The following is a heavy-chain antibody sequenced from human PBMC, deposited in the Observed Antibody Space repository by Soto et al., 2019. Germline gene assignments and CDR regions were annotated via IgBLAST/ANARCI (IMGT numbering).Heavy chain of an antibody. CDR1: GGSISKSNYF. J-gene: IGHJ4*02. CDR2: ILYSGTT. Sequence: QLQLQESGPGLVKSSETLSLTCTVSGGSISKSNYFWGWIRQAPGKGLEWIACILYSGTTSYNSYPTSRVAISVDTSTNQFSLTLNFVPAAHTAVYYCARLGWGNGDSDYWGQGTLVTVSS. CDR3: ARLGWGNGDSDY. V-gene: IGHV4-39*01. D-gene: IGHD2-21*01.